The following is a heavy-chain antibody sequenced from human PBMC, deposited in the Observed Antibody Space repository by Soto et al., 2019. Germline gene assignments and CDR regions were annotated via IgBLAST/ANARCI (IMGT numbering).Heavy chain of an antibody. CDR3: PKDLRYGSGSYAYQVVIALGSAFDI. D-gene: IGHD3-10*01. CDR2: ISGSGGST. Sequence: GGSLRLSCAASGFTFSSYAMSWVRQAPGKGLEWVSAISGSGGSTYYADSVKGRFTISRDNSKNTLYLQMNSLRAEDTAVYYCPKDLRYGSGSYAYQVVIALGSAFDIWGQGTMVTVSS. CDR1: GFTFSSYA. V-gene: IGHV3-23*01. J-gene: IGHJ3*02.